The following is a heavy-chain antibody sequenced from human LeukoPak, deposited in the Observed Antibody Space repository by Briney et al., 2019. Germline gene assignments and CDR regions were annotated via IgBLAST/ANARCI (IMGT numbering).Heavy chain of an antibody. CDR1: GFTFSNAW. CDR3: TTDTSGDDY. D-gene: IGHD7-27*01. J-gene: IGHJ4*02. Sequence: RGSLRLSCAASGFTFSNAWMSWVRQAPGKGLKWVGRIESKTDGGTTDYAAPVKGRFTISRDDSKNTLYLQMNSLKTEDTAVYYCTTDTSGDDYWGQGTLVTVSS. CDR2: IESKTDGGTT. V-gene: IGHV3-15*04.